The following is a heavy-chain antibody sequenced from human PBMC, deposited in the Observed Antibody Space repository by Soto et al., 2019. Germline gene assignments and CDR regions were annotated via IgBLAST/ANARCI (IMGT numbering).Heavy chain of an antibody. CDR3: AKLGRGIEVAGKENWFDP. Sequence: GGSLRLSCAASGFTFSSYAMSWVRQAPGKGLEWVSALSGSGGTTYYADSVKGRFTISRDNSKNTLYLLMESLRAGDTAMYYCAKLGRGIEVAGKENWFDPWGQGTLVTFSS. J-gene: IGHJ5*02. CDR1: GFTFSSYA. CDR2: LSGSGGTT. V-gene: IGHV3-23*01. D-gene: IGHD6-19*01.